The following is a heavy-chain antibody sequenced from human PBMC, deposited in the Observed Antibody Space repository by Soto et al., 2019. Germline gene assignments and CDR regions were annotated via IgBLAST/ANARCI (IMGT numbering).Heavy chain of an antibody. J-gene: IGHJ5*02. CDR2: IDSDGSRT. CDR1: GFTFSSYW. CDR3: AIFGVLTYPGA. V-gene: IGHV3-74*01. D-gene: IGHD3-3*01. Sequence: EVQLVESGGGLVQPGGSLRLSCAASGFTFSSYWMHWVRQAPGKGLVWVSRIDSDGSRTNYADAVKGRFTITRDNAKNTLYLQMNSLGTEDVAVYYCAIFGVLTYPGAWGQGALVTVSS.